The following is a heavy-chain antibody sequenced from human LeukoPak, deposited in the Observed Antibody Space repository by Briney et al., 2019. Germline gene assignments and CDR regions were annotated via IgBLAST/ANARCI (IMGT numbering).Heavy chain of an antibody. CDR1: GFNFNRFG. CDR3: EKEETGTFPGAY. Sequence: PGGSLRLSCAASGFNFNRFGMHWVRQAPGKGLEWVAHIRNDGSIQAYAASVKGRFTISRDNFKNTLYLQMIGLRDEDTALYYCEKEETGTFPGAYWGQGTLVTVST. D-gene: IGHD1/OR15-1a*01. J-gene: IGHJ4*02. CDR2: IRNDGSIQ. V-gene: IGHV3-30*02.